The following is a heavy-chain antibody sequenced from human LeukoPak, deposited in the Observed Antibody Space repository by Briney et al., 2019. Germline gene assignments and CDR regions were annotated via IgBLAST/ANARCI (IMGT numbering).Heavy chain of an antibody. CDR2: INWNGGST. V-gene: IGHV3-20*04. Sequence: GGSLRLSCAASGFTFDDYGMSWVRQAPGKGLEWVSGINWNGGSTGYADSVKGRFTISRDNAKNSLYLQMNSLRAEDTALYYCARANRSGGSCMASDIWGQGTMVTVSS. D-gene: IGHD2-15*01. J-gene: IGHJ3*02. CDR1: GFTFDDYG. CDR3: ARANRSGGSCMASDI.